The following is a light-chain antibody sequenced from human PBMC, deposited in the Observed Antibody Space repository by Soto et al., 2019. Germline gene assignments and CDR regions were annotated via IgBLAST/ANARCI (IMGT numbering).Light chain of an antibody. CDR1: QSVSSN. CDR2: DAS. Sequence: EIVMTQSPATLSVSPGESATLSCRASQSVSSNLAWHQQKPGQAPRILMYDASTRATGISARFSGSGSGTEFTLTISSLEPEDFALYYCQQRSNWPITFGQGTRLEIK. J-gene: IGKJ5*01. V-gene: IGKV3-15*01. CDR3: QQRSNWPIT.